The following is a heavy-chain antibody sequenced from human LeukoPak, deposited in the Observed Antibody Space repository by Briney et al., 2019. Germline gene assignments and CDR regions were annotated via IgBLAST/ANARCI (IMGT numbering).Heavy chain of an antibody. CDR3: ARDQWEPHFDY. CDR1: GYKFTSYG. CDR2: ISGYDGNA. V-gene: IGHV1-18*01. J-gene: IGHJ4*02. D-gene: IGHD1-26*01. Sequence: ASVKVSCKTSGYKFTSYGISWVRQAPGQGLEWMGRISGYDGNAEYVEKFQGRVTMTTDTSTNTGYMEVRSLRSDDTAVYYCARDQWEPHFDYWGQGTLVIVSP.